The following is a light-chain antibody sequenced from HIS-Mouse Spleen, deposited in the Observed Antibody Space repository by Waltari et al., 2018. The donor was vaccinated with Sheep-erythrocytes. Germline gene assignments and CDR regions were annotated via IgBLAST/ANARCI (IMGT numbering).Light chain of an antibody. J-gene: IGLJ3*02. CDR1: SSDVGGYNY. V-gene: IGLV2-8*01. CDR2: EVS. Sequence: QSALTQPPSASGSPGQSVTISCTGTSSDVGGYNYVSWYQQHPGKAPKRMIYEVSKRPSGVPDRFSGSKSGTTASLTVSGLQAEDEADYYCSSYAGSNNWVFGGGTKLTVL. CDR3: SSYAGSNNWV.